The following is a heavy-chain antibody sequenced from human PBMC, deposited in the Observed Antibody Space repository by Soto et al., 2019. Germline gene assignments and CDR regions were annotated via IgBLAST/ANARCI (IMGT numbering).Heavy chain of an antibody. J-gene: IGHJ3*02. Sequence: PSETLSLTCTVSGGSISSSSYYWGWIRQPPGKGLEWIGSIYYSGSTYYNPSLKSRVTISVDTSKNQFSLKLSSVTAADTAVYYCARLEILLWFGELPPGALDIWGQRTMVTVSS. CDR2: IYYSGST. CDR3: ARLEILLWFGELPPGALDI. V-gene: IGHV4-39*01. D-gene: IGHD3-10*01. CDR1: GGSISSSSYY.